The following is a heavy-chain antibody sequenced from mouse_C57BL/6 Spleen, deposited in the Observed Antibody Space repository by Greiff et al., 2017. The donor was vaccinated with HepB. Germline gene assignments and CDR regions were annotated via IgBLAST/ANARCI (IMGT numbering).Heavy chain of an antibody. CDR2: ISSGGSYT. CDR3: ARELNGFAY. V-gene: IGHV5-6*01. Sequence: EVQRVESGGDLVKPGGSLKLSCAASGFTFSSYGMSWVRQTPDKRLEWVATISSGGSYTYYTDSVKGRFTISRDNAKNNLYLQMSSLKSEDTAMYYCARELNGFAYWGQGTLVTVSA. D-gene: IGHD1-1*01. J-gene: IGHJ3*01. CDR1: GFTFSSYG.